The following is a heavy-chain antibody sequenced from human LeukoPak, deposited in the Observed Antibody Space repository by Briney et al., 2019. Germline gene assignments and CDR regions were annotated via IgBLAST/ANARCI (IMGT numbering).Heavy chain of an antibody. CDR3: ARAGYTYITLYY. D-gene: IGHD5-18*01. Sequence: GGSLRLSCAASGFTFSSYWMTWVRQAPGKGLEWVANIKQDGSDKHYVDSVRGRFIISRDNAKNSLYLQMNSLRAEDTAVYYCARAGYTYITLYYWGQGTLVTVSS. J-gene: IGHJ4*02. CDR1: GFTFSSYW. V-gene: IGHV3-7*01. CDR2: IKQDGSDK.